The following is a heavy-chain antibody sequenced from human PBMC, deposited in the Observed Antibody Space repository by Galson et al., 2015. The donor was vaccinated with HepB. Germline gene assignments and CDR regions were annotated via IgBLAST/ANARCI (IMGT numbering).Heavy chain of an antibody. V-gene: IGHV3-21*01. J-gene: IGHJ4*02. D-gene: IGHD2-2*01. CDR2: ISSSSSYI. CDR1: GFTFSSYS. Sequence: SLRLSCAASGFTFSSYSMNWVRQAPGKGLEWVSSISSSSSYIYYADSVKGRFTISRDNAKNSLYLQMNSLRAEDTAVYYCARAADYCSSTSCFYYFDYWGQGTLVTVSS. CDR3: ARAADYCSSTSCFYYFDY.